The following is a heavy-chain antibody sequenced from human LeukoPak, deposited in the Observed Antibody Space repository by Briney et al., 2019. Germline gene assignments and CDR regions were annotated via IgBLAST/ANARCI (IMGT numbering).Heavy chain of an antibody. V-gene: IGHV3-23*01. CDR3: AKVLGCPGSDGFPAWGYYYYAMDD. J-gene: IGHJ6*02. CDR2: ISGSSGSI. Sequence: GGSQRLSCAASGFMFSSYAMSWVRQAPGKGLEWVSVISGSSGSIYYADSVKGRFTISRDNAKNTLYLQMNSLRAEDTAIYYCAKVLGCPGSDGFPAWGYYYYAMDDCGQGATVTVSS. D-gene: IGHD7-27*01. CDR1: GFMFSSYA.